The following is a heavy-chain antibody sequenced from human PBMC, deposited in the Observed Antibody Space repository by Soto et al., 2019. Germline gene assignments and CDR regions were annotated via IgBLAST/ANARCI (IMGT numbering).Heavy chain of an antibody. Sequence: QVQLQQWGAGLLKPSETLSLTCAVYGGSFSGYYWSWIRQPPGKGLEWIGEINHSGSTNYNPSLKSRVTISVDTSKNQFSLKLSSVTAADTAVYYCARRPTGYCSGSSCAPWGQGTLVTVSS. J-gene: IGHJ5*02. V-gene: IGHV4-34*01. CDR3: ARRPTGYCSGSSCAP. CDR1: GGSFSGYY. CDR2: INHSGST. D-gene: IGHD2-15*01.